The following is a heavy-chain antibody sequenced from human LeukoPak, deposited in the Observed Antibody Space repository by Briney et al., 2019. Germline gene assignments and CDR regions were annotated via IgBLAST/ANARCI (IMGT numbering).Heavy chain of an antibody. CDR3: ARGGEMVVVPAAQKNWFDP. CDR1: GFTFSSYW. J-gene: IGHJ5*02. D-gene: IGHD2-2*01. Sequence: GGSLRLSCAASGFTFSSYWMSWVRQAPGKGLEWVANIKQDGSEKYYVDSVKGRFTISRDNAKNSLYLQMNSLRAGDTAVYYCARGGEMVVVPAAQKNWFDPWGQGTLVTVSS. V-gene: IGHV3-7*01. CDR2: IKQDGSEK.